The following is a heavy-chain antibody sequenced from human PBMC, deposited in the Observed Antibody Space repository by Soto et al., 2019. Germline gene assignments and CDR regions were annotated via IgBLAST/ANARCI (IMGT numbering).Heavy chain of an antibody. J-gene: IGHJ4*02. D-gene: IGHD5-12*01. CDR3: ARGYSGYDFRLDY. CDR1: GGSISSGDYY. CDR2: IYYSGST. Sequence: SETLSLTCTVSGGSISSGDYYWSWICQPPGKGLEWIGYIYYSGSTYYNPSLKSRVTISVDTSKNQFSLKLSSVTAADTAVYYCARGYSGYDFRLDYWGQGTLVTVSS. V-gene: IGHV4-30-4*01.